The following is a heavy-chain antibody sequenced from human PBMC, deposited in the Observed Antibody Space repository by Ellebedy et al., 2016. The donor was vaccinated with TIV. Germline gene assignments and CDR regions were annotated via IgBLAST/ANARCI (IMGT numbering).Heavy chain of an antibody. J-gene: IGHJ2*01. CDR3: ARGRGLQYWYFDL. Sequence: GESLKISCQGSGYSFTSYWIGWVRQEPGKGLEWMGIIYPGDSDTKYSPSFKGQVTISADKSVSTAYLQWSNLKASDTATYYCARGRGLQYWYFDLWGRGTLVTVSS. V-gene: IGHV5-51*01. CDR2: IYPGDSDT. CDR1: GYSFTSYW. D-gene: IGHD5-24*01.